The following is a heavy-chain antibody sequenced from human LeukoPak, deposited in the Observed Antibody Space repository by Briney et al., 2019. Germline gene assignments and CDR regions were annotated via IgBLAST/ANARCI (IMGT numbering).Heavy chain of an antibody. CDR2: IYYSGST. J-gene: IGHJ4*02. CDR3: ARTVAGTGFDY. Sequence: SETLSLTCTVPGGSISSYYWSWIRQPPGKGLEWIGYIYYSGSTNYNPSLKSRVTISVDTSKNQFSLKLSSVTAADTAVYYCARTVAGTGFDYWGQGTLVTVSS. CDR1: GGSISSYY. D-gene: IGHD6-19*01. V-gene: IGHV4-59*01.